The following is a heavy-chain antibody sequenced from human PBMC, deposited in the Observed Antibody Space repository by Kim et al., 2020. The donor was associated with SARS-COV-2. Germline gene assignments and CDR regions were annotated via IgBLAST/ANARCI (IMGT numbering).Heavy chain of an antibody. CDR2: IYYSGST. D-gene: IGHD3-10*01. V-gene: IGHV4-39*01. Sequence: SETLSLTCTVSGGSISSSSYYWGWIRQPPGKGLEWIGSIYYSGSTYYNPSLKSRVTISVDTSKNQFSLKLSSVTAADTAVYYCARNWFGRVLLWFGESPDWFDPWGQGTLVTVSS. J-gene: IGHJ5*02. CDR1: GGSISSSSYY. CDR3: ARNWFGRVLLWFGESPDWFDP.